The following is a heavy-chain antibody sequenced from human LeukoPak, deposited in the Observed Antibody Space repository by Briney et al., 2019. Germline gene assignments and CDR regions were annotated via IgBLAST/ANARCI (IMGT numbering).Heavy chain of an antibody. V-gene: IGHV1-2*02. Sequence: ASVKVSCKASGYTFTGYYMHWVRQAPGQGLEWMGWINPNSGGTNHAQKFQGRVTMTRDTSISTAYMELSRLRSDDTAVYYCARDRSSGSYGRLDYWGQGTLVTVSS. CDR1: GYTFTGYY. CDR3: ARDRSSGSYGRLDY. J-gene: IGHJ4*02. D-gene: IGHD1-26*01. CDR2: INPNSGGT.